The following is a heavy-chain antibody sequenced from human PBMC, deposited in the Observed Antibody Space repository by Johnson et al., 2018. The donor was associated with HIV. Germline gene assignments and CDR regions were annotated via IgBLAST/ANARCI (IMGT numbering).Heavy chain of an antibody. D-gene: IGHD3-10*01. Sequence: QVQLVESGGGVVQPGGSLRLSCAASGFIFSTYGMHWVRQAPGKGLEWVAFIRHDGSNKYYADSMKGRFTISRDNSKNTLYLKMNSLRAEDTAVYYCAKEPLVRGVNAFDIWGQGTMVTVSS. J-gene: IGHJ3*02. V-gene: IGHV3-30*02. CDR1: GFIFSTYG. CDR2: IRHDGSNK. CDR3: AKEPLVRGVNAFDI.